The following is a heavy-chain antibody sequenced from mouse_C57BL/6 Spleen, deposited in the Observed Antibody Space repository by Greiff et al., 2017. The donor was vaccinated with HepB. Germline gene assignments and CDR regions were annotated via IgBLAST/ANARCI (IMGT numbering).Heavy chain of an antibody. V-gene: IGHV1-59*01. Sequence: QVQLQQPGAELVRPGTSVKLSCKASGNTFTSSWMHWVKQRPGQGLEWIGVIDPSDSYTNYNQKFKGKATLTVDTSSSTAYMQLSSLTSEDSAVYYCAREAITTVTLDYWGQGTTLTVSS. D-gene: IGHD1-1*01. CDR1: GNTFTSSW. CDR3: AREAITTVTLDY. J-gene: IGHJ2*01. CDR2: IDPSDSYT.